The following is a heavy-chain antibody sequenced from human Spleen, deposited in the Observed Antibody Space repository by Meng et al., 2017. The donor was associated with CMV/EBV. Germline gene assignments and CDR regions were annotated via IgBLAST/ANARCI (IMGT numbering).Heavy chain of an antibody. D-gene: IGHD6-13*01. CDR2: ISDDSGNT. CDR3: AKRDSDSSSWLALDY. J-gene: IGHJ4*02. CDR1: GFTFSSYW. Sequence: GGSLRLSCAASGFTFSSYWMSWVRQAPGKGLEWVSSISDDSGNTFYADSVRGRFTISRDNSKSTLHLQMNSLRAEDTALYYCAKRDSDSSSWLALDYWGQGTLVTVSS. V-gene: IGHV3-23*01.